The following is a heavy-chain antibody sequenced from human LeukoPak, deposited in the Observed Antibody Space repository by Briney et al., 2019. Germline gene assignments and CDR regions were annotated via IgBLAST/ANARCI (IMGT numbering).Heavy chain of an antibody. J-gene: IGHJ4*02. D-gene: IGHD5-12*01. V-gene: IGHV4-39*07. CDR3: ARSGYSGYDWNY. Sequence: SETLSLTCTVSGGSISSYYWGWIRQPPGKGLEWIGSMYYSGSTDYNPSLKSRVSISVDTSKNQVSLKLSSVTAADTAVYYCARSGYSGYDWNYWGQGTLVTVSS. CDR1: GGSISSYY. CDR2: MYYSGST.